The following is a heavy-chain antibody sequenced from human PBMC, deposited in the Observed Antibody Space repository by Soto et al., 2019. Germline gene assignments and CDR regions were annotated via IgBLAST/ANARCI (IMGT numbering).Heavy chain of an antibody. CDR1: GFTFDDYA. CDR3: AKDINPQPPYSSGWSNWYFDL. D-gene: IGHD6-19*01. Sequence: EVRLVESGGGLVQPGRSLRLSCAASGFTFDDYAMHWVRQAPGKGLEWVSGISWNSGSIGYADSVKGRFTISRDNAKNSLYLQMNSLRAEDTALYYCAKDINPQPPYSSGWSNWYFDLWGRGTLVTVSS. V-gene: IGHV3-9*01. J-gene: IGHJ2*01. CDR2: ISWNSGSI.